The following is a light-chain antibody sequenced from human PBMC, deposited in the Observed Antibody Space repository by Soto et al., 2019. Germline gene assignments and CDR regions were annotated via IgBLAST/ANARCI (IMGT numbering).Light chain of an antibody. CDR2: RNN. V-gene: IGLV1-47*01. J-gene: IGLJ1*01. CDR1: TSNIGSNY. CDR3: AAWDDSLSVYYV. Sequence: QAVVTQPTSASGTPGQTVTISCSGSTSNIGSNYVHWYQQLPGTAPKVLIFRNNQRPSGVPDRFSGSKSGTSASLAISGLRSKDEADYYCAAWDDSLSVYYVFGTGTELTVL.